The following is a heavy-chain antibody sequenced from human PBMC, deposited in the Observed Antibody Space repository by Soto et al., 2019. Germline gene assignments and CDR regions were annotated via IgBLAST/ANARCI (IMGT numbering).Heavy chain of an antibody. J-gene: IGHJ6*03. D-gene: IGHD2-2*03. Sequence: ASVKVSCKASGYTFTSYDIYWVRQATGQGLEWMGWMNPNSGNTGYAQKFQGRVTMTRNTSISTAYMELSSLRSEDTAVYYCARGLRGYCSSTSSYYYYMEVWGKGTTVTVSS. CDR2: MNPNSGNT. CDR1: GYTFTSYD. V-gene: IGHV1-8*01. CDR3: ARGLRGYCSSTSSYYYYMEV.